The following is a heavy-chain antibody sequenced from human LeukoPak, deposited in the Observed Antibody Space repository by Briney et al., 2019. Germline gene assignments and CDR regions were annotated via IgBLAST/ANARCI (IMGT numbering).Heavy chain of an antibody. CDR3: AKDGREFGGYDPAFDY. CDR2: ISWNSGSI. CDR1: GFTLDDYA. D-gene: IGHD5-12*01. Sequence: PGGSLRLSCAASGFTLDDYAMHWVRPAPGKGLEWVSGISWNSGSIGYADSVKGRFTISRDNAKNSLYLQMNSLRAEDTALYYCAKDGREFGGYDPAFDYWGQGTLVTVSS. V-gene: IGHV3-9*01. J-gene: IGHJ4*02.